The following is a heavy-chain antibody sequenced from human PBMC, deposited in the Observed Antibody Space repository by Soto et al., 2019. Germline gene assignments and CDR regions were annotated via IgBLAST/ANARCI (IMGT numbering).Heavy chain of an antibody. D-gene: IGHD3-3*02. V-gene: IGHV3-66*01. CDR1: GVTVGNNY. CDR2: TYSGGDT. Sequence: EVRLVESGGGLVQPGGSLRLSCAASGVTVGNNYMSWVRQAPGKGLEWVSVTYSGGDTRYADSVKGRFTMSRDSTTNTVYLQMDSPRAEDTAVNFFARNVPVTALGYWGQGSLVTVSS. CDR3: ARNVPVTALGY. J-gene: IGHJ4*02.